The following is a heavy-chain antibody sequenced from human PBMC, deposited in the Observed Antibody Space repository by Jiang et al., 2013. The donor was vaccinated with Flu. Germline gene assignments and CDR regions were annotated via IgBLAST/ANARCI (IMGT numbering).Heavy chain of an antibody. D-gene: IGHD1-26*01. J-gene: IGHJ1*01. CDR1: GFSISSGYY. CDR3: ARDRSIVGARGSEYFQQ. V-gene: IGHV4-38-2*02. CDR2: MYHSGNT. Sequence: GSGLVKPSETLSLTCAVSGFSISSGYYWGWIRQPPGKGLEWIGSMYHSGNTYYNPSLKSRVTISMDTSKNQFSLRLTSVTAADTAVYYCARDRSIVGARGSEYFQQWGQGTLVTVSS.